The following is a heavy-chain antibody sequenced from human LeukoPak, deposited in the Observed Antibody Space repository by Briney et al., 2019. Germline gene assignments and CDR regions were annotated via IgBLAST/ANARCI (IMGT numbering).Heavy chain of an antibody. V-gene: IGHV4-59*01. J-gene: IGHJ6*04. CDR3: ARDLRGDYFYYYGMDV. D-gene: IGHD2-21*02. CDR1: GGSISSCY. Sequence: SETLSLTCTVSGGSISSCYWSWIRQPPEKGLEWIGYIYYSGSTNYNPSLKSRVTISVDTSKNQFSLKLSSVTAADTAVYYCARDLRGDYFYYYGMDVWGKGTTVTVSS. CDR2: IYYSGST.